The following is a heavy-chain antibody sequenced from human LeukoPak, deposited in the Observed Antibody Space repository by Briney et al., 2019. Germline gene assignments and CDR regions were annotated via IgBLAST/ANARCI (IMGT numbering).Heavy chain of an antibody. V-gene: IGHV5-10-1*01. Sequence: GESLKISCKGSGYSFTSYWINWVRQMPGKGLEWMGRIDPSDSYTNYSPSFQGHVTMSTDKSISTAYLQWSSLKASDTAMYYCARRDSSGWGEYFQHWGQGTLVTVSS. J-gene: IGHJ1*01. CDR1: GYSFTSYW. D-gene: IGHD3-22*01. CDR3: ARRDSSGWGEYFQH. CDR2: IDPSDSYT.